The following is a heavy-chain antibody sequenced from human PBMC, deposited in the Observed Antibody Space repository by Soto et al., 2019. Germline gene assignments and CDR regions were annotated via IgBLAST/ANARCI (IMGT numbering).Heavy chain of an antibody. V-gene: IGHV1-3*01. CDR3: ARGLAADGA. D-gene: IGHD6-13*01. Sequence: QVQLVQSGAEVKKPGASVKVSCTASGYTFTHYAIQWVRHAPGQRLEWMGFINAGSGNTKYSQTLQGRPTFTKDTSASTAYMGLSSLRSEDTAISYCARGLAADGAWGQGTLVTVSS. CDR2: INAGSGNT. CDR1: GYTFTHYA. J-gene: IGHJ5*02.